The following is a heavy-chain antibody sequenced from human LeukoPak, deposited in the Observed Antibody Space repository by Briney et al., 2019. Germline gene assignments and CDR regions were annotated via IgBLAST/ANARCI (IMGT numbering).Heavy chain of an antibody. V-gene: IGHV3-21*01. CDR3: ARSNLGWVPAAINVYYYGMDV. CDR2: ISSSSSYI. CDR1: GFTFSSYS. D-gene: IGHD2-2*01. J-gene: IGHJ6*02. Sequence: PGGSLRLSCAASGFTFSSYSMNGVRQAPGKGLEWVSSISSSSSYIYYADSVKGRFTIYRDNAKNSLYLQMNSLRAEDTAVYYCARSNLGWVPAAINVYYYGMDVWGQGTTVTVSS.